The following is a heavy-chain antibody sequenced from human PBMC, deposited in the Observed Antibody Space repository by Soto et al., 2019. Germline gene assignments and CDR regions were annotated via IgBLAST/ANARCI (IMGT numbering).Heavy chain of an antibody. CDR2: IGVSEGST. CDR1: RFAFSNFA. V-gene: IGHV3-23*01. D-gene: IGHD1-1*01. CDR3: AKVMYTWNDVAAFDS. Sequence: GGSLRLSCAASRFAFSNFAMSWVHQAPGKGLEWISSIGVSEGSTYYTDSVRGRFTISRDNSKNTLYLQMNSLRVEDTALYYCAKVMYTWNDVAAFDSWGQGTLVTVSS. J-gene: IGHJ4*02.